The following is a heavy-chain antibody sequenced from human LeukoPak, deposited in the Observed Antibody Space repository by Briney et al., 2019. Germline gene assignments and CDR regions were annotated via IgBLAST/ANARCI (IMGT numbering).Heavy chain of an antibody. V-gene: IGHV1-2*06. CDR1: GFTFTTYY. CDR2: LNSKSGGA. CDR3: ARERTPPGSLDVFDI. D-gene: IGHD3-10*01. J-gene: IGHJ3*02. Sequence: ASVKVSCKASGFTFTTYYMHWVRQAPGQGPEWMGRLNSKSGGASYAQKFQGRVTMTRDTSINTAYMELTTLRSDDTAVYYCARERTPPGSLDVFDIWGQGTMVTVSS.